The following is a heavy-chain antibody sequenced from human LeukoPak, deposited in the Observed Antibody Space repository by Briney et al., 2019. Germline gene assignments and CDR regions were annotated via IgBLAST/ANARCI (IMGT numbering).Heavy chain of an antibody. J-gene: IGHJ4*02. CDR3: VPTDSSGLD. CDR2: TNTDGSST. Sequence: LGGSLRLSCEASGFTFSHYWMHWVRQAPGKGLVWVSRTNTDGSSTSYVDSVKGRFTISRDNANNTMYLQMNGLRAEDTAMYYCVPTDSSGLDWGQGTLVTVSS. CDR1: GFTFSHYW. D-gene: IGHD3-22*01. V-gene: IGHV3-74*01.